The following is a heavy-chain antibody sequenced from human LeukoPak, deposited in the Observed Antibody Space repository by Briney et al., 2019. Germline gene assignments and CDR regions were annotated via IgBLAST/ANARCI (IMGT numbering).Heavy chain of an antibody. CDR2: IIPILGIA. J-gene: IGHJ4*02. CDR3: ADMVRGVIFF. D-gene: IGHD3-10*01. CDR1: GGTFSSYA. V-gene: IGHV1-69*04. Sequence: SVKVSCKASGGTFSSYAISWMRQAPGQGLEWMGRIIPILGIANYAQKFQGRVTITADKSTSTAYMELSSLRSEDTAVYYCADMVRGVIFFWGQGTLVTVSS.